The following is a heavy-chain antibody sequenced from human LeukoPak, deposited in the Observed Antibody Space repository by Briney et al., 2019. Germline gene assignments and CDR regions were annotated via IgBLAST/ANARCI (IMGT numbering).Heavy chain of an antibody. CDR2: ISGSGGST. J-gene: IGHJ4*02. V-gene: IGHV3-23*01. D-gene: IGHD3-9*01. CDR1: GFTFSSYA. Sequence: GGSLRLSCAASGFTFSSYAMSWVRQAPGKGLEWVSAISGSGGSTYYADSVKGRFTISRDNSKNTLYLQMNSLRAEDTAVYYCAKDPRRYDILTGYSDYWGQGTLVTVSS. CDR3: AKDPRRYDILTGYSDY.